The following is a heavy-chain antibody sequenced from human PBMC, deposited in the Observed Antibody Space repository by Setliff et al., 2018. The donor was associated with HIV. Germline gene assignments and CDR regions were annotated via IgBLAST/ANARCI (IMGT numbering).Heavy chain of an antibody. CDR2: ISFDGSNK. Sequence: GGSLRLSCAASGFTFTNYAFHWVRQAPGKGLEWVALISFDGSNKYYADSVKGRFTLSRDNSNTTVYLQMNSLTPEDTAVYYCARHVGYSSTSLDYWGQGTLVTVSS. CDR3: ARHVGYSSTSLDY. J-gene: IGHJ4*02. CDR1: GFTFTNYA. D-gene: IGHD6-6*01. V-gene: IGHV3-30*01.